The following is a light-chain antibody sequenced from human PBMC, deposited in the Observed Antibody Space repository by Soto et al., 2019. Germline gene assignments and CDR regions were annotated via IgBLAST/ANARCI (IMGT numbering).Light chain of an antibody. J-gene: IGKJ1*01. CDR3: QQYGDWRT. Sequence: EIVLTQSPGTLSLSPGERATLSCRASQSLGSSQLAWYQQKPGQAPKVLIYGASSRAIGIPDRFSGSGSGTDFTLTISRLEPEDFAVYYCQQYGDWRTFGQGTKVEIK. CDR2: GAS. CDR1: QSLGSSQ. V-gene: IGKV3-20*01.